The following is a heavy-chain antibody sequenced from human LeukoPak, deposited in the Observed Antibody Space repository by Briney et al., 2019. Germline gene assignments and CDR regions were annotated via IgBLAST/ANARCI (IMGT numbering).Heavy chain of an antibody. V-gene: IGHV3-74*01. CDR1: GFTFSSYW. CDR3: ARVDSGSYYNDY. CDR2: INTDGSST. D-gene: IGHD1-26*01. Sequence: SGGSLRLSCAASGFTFSSYWMHWVRQAPGKGLVWVSRINTDGSSTSYADSVKGRFTISRDNAKNTLYLQMNSLRAEDTAVYYCARVDSGSYYNDYWGQGTLVTVSS. J-gene: IGHJ4*02.